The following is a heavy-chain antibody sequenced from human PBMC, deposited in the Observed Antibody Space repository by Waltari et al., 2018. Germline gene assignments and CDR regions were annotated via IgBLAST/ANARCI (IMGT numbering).Heavy chain of an antibody. D-gene: IGHD2-15*01. Sequence: QVQLQESGPGLVKPSETLSLTCAVSGGSFSSYWWSWIRQPPGKGLEWIGEINGNSGSINYNPSLKSRVTISKDASKNQFSLKLSSVTAADTAVYYCARWGYCSGGVCYGLDSWGQGVVVTVSS. CDR3: ARWGYCSGGVCYGLDS. CDR2: INGNSGSI. J-gene: IGHJ4*03. CDR1: GGSFSSYW. V-gene: IGHV4-59*12.